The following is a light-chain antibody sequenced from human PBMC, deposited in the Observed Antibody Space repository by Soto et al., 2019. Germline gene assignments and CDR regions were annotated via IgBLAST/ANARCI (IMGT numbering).Light chain of an antibody. Sequence: DIQMTQSTSSVSASVGDRVTITCRASQAISTWLAWYQQKPGKAPKLLIYAASNLQTGVPSRFSGSGSGTDCTLSISSLQPEDFAPYYFQQANSFPRTFGQGTTVELK. CDR2: AAS. CDR3: QQANSFPRT. CDR1: QAISTW. V-gene: IGKV1D-12*01. J-gene: IGKJ1*01.